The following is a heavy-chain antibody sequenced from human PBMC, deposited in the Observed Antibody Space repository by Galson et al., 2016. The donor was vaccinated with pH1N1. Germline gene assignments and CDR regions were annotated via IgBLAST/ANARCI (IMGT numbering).Heavy chain of an antibody. CDR3: AKSGRTARQILAPRDGMDV. Sequence: LRLSCAASGFSFSAYAMNWVRQAPGKRPEWVSVISGSGENTMYADSVKGRFTISRDNSKTTTFLQMDNLRAEDPAVYYCAKSGRTARQILAPRDGMDVWGQGTTVTVS. V-gene: IGHV3-23*01. D-gene: IGHD1-14*01. CDR1: GFSFSAYA. CDR2: ISGSGENT. J-gene: IGHJ6*02.